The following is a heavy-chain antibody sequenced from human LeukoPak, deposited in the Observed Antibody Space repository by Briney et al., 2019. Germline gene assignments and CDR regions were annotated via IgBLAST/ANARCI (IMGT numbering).Heavy chain of an antibody. CDR1: GFTFNNYV. CDR3: ARASTAVITLDSYDI. D-gene: IGHD4-23*01. Sequence: GGSLRLSCAASGFTFNNYVMSWVRQAPGKGLEWVAVISYDGTDKYYAGSVKGRFTISRDNSKNTLYLQMNSLRAEDTAIYYCARASTAVITLDSYDIWGQGTMVTVSS. J-gene: IGHJ3*02. CDR2: ISYDGTDK. V-gene: IGHV3-30*03.